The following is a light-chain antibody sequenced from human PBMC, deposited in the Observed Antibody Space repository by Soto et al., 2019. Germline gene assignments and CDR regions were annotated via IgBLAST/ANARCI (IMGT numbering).Light chain of an antibody. CDR1: QTVSRMY. V-gene: IGKV3-20*01. Sequence: EDVLTQSPGTLPLSPGERATLSCRASQTVSRMYLSWFQQKPGQAPRLLIYGTSTRATGIPDRFSGSGSGTDFTLTISRLEPEDFAVYYCQQYGSSGTFGQGTKVDIK. CDR2: GTS. CDR3: QQYGSSGT. J-gene: IGKJ1*01.